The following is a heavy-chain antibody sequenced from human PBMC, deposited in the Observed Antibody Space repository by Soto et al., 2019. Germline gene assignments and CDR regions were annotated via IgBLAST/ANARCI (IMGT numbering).Heavy chain of an antibody. D-gene: IGHD6-19*01. Sequence: GGSLRLSCAASGFTVSSNYMSWVRQAPGKGLEWVSVIYSGGSTYYADSVKGRFTISRHNSKNTLYLQMNSLRAEDTAVYYCARGLDPYYYYMDVWGKGTTVTVSS. CDR3: ARGLDPYYYYMDV. J-gene: IGHJ6*03. CDR2: IYSGGST. CDR1: GFTVSSNY. V-gene: IGHV3-53*04.